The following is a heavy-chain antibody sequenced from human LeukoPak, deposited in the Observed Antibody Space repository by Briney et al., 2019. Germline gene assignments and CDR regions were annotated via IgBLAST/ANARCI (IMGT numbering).Heavy chain of an antibody. CDR1: GFTFSSYA. CDR2: ISDRGDNN. J-gene: IGHJ4*02. Sequence: GGSLRLSCAASGFTFSSYAMSWVRQAPGKALEWVSAISDRGDNNYYADSVKGRFTISRDNSKNTLYLQMSSLRAEDTAIYYCAKDWSCDYWGQGTLVTVSS. D-gene: IGHD1-26*01. V-gene: IGHV3-23*01. CDR3: AKDWSCDY.